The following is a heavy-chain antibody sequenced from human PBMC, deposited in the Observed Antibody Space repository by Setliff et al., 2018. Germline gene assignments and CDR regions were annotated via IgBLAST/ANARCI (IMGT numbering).Heavy chain of an antibody. CDR2: INWNGGST. CDR1: GFTFDAYG. CDR3: ARSTETFSGEDFYFFYYMDV. J-gene: IGHJ6*03. Sequence: GGSLRLSCAASGFTFDAYGMSWVRQAPGKGLEWVSGINWNGGSTGYADSVKGRFTISRDSSRNTLYLQMSSLRPEDTALYYCARSTETFSGEDFYFFYYMDVWGKGTTVTVSS. V-gene: IGHV3-20*04. D-gene: IGHD4-4*01.